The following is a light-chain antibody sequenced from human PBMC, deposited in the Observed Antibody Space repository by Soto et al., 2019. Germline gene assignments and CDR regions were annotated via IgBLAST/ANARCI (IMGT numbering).Light chain of an antibody. CDR3: QQYAASPIT. V-gene: IGKV3-20*01. CDR1: QSVGRNY. J-gene: IGKJ5*01. Sequence: ENVLTQSPGTLSLSPGERATLSCRASQSVGRNYLAWDQQKPGQAPRLLIYGASSRATSIPDRFSGSGSGTDFNLSINRLEPEDVAVYYCQQYAASPITFGQGTRLEIK. CDR2: GAS.